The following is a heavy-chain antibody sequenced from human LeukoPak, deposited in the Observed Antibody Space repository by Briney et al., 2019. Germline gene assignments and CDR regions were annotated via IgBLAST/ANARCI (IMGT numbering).Heavy chain of an antibody. CDR3: ARAKIASTVIYYYMDV. D-gene: IGHD2-21*02. CDR2: ISGSGGST. J-gene: IGHJ6*03. CDR1: GFTFSSYG. V-gene: IGHV3-23*01. Sequence: GGSLRLSCAAPGFTFSSYGMSWVRQAPGKGLEWVSAISGSGGSTYYADSVKGRFTISRDNSKNTLFLQMNSLRAEDTAVYYCARAKIASTVIYYYMDVWGKGTTVTVSS.